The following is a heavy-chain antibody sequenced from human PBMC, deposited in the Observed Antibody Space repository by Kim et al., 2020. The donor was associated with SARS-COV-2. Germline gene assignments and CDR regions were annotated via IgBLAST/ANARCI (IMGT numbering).Heavy chain of an antibody. CDR1: GFTFSSYW. D-gene: IGHD3-10*01. V-gene: IGHV3-7*01. Sequence: GGSLRLSCAASGFTFSSYWMSWVRQAPGKGLEWVANIKQDGSEKYYVDSVKGRFTISRDNAKNSLYLQMNSLRAEDTAVYYCARAMGLWFGELSSAFDIWGQGTMVTVSP. CDR2: IKQDGSEK. J-gene: IGHJ3*02. CDR3: ARAMGLWFGELSSAFDI.